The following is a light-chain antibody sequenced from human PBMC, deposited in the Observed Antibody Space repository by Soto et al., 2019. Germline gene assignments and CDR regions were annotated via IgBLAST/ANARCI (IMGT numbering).Light chain of an antibody. CDR3: QQRRT. CDR1: QSVTNS. CDR2: HAS. V-gene: IGKV3-11*01. Sequence: EIVLTQSPATLSLSPGERATISCRASQSVTNSLAWYQQQPGQAPRLLIYHASNRATGVPARFSGSGSGTDFTLTISSLEPADFAVYYCQQRRTFGQGTKV. J-gene: IGKJ1*01.